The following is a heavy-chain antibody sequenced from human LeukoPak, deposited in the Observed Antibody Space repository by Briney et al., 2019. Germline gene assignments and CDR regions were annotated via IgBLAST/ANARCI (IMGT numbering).Heavy chain of an antibody. CDR3: ARDVYYYGSGTSPDF. CDR1: GYTFTGHY. J-gene: IGHJ4*02. V-gene: IGHV1-2*02. D-gene: IGHD3-10*01. Sequence: ASVKVSCKASGYTFTGHYMHWVQQAPGQGLEWMGWINPNTGGTNYAQKFQGRVTMTRDTSFNTAYMELSSLRSDDTAVYYCARDVYYYGSGTSPDFWGQGTLVTVSS. CDR2: INPNTGGT.